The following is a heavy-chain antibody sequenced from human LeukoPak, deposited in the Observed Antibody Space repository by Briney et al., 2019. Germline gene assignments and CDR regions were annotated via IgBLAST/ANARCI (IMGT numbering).Heavy chain of an antibody. J-gene: IGHJ4*02. CDR1: GYTFTSYG. D-gene: IGHD3-22*01. CDR3: ARDLPTRDYYDSSGYYRY. Sequence: GASVMVSCKASGYTFTSYGISWVRQAPGQGLEWMGWISAYNGNTNYAQKLQGRVTMTTDTSTSTAYMELRSLRSDDTAVYYCARDLPTRDYYDSSGYYRYWGQGTLVTVSS. V-gene: IGHV1-18*01. CDR2: ISAYNGNT.